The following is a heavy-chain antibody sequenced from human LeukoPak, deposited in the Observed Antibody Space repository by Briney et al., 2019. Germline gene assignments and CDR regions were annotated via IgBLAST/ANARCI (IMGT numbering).Heavy chain of an antibody. Sequence: KTSETLSLTCTVSGGSISTYIWSWIRKTAGRGLEWIGRISDSGSTRYNPSLKSRLTMSVDTSKNQFSLKLDSVTAADTAVYFCARGMAVGYDYNWFDSWGPGTLVTVSS. J-gene: IGHJ5*01. CDR2: ISDSGST. CDR3: ARGMAVGYDYNWFDS. V-gene: IGHV4-4*07. D-gene: IGHD5-12*01. CDR1: GGSISTYI.